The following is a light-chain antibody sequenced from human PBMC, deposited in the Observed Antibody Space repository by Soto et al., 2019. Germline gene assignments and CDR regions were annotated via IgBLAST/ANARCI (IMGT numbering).Light chain of an antibody. J-gene: IGKJ5*01. V-gene: IGKV3-11*01. Sequence: EMVLTQSKATLSWSPGERATLSCRASQSVSSYLAWYQQKPGQAPRLLIYDASNRATGIPARFSGSGSGTDFTLTISSLEPEEFAVYYCQQRSNWPPITFGQGTRREIK. CDR3: QQRSNWPPIT. CDR1: QSVSSY. CDR2: DAS.